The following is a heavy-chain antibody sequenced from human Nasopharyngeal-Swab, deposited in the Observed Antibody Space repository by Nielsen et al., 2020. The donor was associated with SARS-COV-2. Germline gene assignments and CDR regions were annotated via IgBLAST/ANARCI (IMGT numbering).Heavy chain of an antibody. V-gene: IGHV3-33*01. CDR2: IWYEGSNK. D-gene: IGHD1-26*01. J-gene: IGHJ6*02. Sequence: GESLKIHCEASGFTFSSYGMHWVRQAPGKGVEWVAVIWYEGSNKYYADSVKGRFTISRDNSKNALYLQMNSLRAEDTAVYYCARDRGTYSGRYYDYYYGMDVWGQGTTVTVSS. CDR3: ARDRGTYSGRYYDYYYGMDV. CDR1: GFTFSSYG.